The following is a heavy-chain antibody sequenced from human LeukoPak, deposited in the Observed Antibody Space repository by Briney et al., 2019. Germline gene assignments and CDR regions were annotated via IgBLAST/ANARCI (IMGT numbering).Heavy chain of an antibody. CDR2: INHSGST. J-gene: IGHJ4*02. Sequence: SETLSLTCAVYGGSFSGYYWSWIRQPPGKGLEWIGEINHSGSTNYNPSLKSRVTISVDTSKNQFSLKLSSVTAADTAVYYCARASIAAPHYFDYWGQGTLVTVSS. D-gene: IGHD6-13*01. CDR1: GGSFSGYY. CDR3: ARASIAAPHYFDY. V-gene: IGHV4-34*01.